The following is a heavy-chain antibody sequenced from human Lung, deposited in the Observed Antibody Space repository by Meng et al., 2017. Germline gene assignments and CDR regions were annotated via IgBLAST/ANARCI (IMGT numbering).Heavy chain of an antibody. J-gene: IGHJ4*02. CDR2: ISGYNGNT. CDR3: ARAEEEYCSGGSCPNFDF. V-gene: IGHV1-18*01. Sequence: QVQLVQAGGEVKKPGASLKVFFYASCYIFTRYGITWVRQSPGQGLEWMGWISGYNGNTNYAQKLQGRVTMTTDTSTSTAYMELRSLRSDDTAVYYCARAEEEYCSGGSCPNFDFWGQGTLVTVSS. CDR1: CYIFTRYG. D-gene: IGHD2-15*01.